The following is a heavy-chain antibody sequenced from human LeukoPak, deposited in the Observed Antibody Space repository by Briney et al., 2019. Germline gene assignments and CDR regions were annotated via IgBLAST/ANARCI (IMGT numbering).Heavy chain of an antibody. V-gene: IGHV4-59*01. CDR1: AGSIRGYY. CDR2: IFNSGST. J-gene: IGHJ4*02. D-gene: IGHD2-2*01. Sequence: SETLSLTCTVSAGSIRGYYWSWIRQPPGKGLELIGYIFNSGSTNYNPSLKSRVTMSLDTSKSQFSLRLNSVTAADTAVYYCAKIVGLPATMAYFDYWGQGILITVSS. CDR3: AKIVGLPATMAYFDY.